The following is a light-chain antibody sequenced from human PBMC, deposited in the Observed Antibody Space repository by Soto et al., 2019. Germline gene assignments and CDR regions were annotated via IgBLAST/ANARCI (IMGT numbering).Light chain of an antibody. J-gene: IGLJ1*01. CDR1: SDDVVAYNS. CDR3: CSSAPESTYV. CDR2: KGT. Sequence: QSVLAQPASVSGSPGQSITISCTGTSDDVVAYNSVSWYQQLPHKAPQVILYKGTQRPSGVSSRFSGSTSGNAASLTISGLQADDEADYFCCSSAPESTYVFGTGTKVTVL. V-gene: IGLV2-23*01.